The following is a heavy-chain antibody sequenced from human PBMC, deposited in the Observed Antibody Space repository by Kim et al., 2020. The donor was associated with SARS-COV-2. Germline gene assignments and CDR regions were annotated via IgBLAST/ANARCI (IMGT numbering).Heavy chain of an antibody. CDR3: ARLPTRRDDSSGYYLVGFDD. Sequence: SETLSLTCTVSGGSISTYYWSWIRQPPGKGLEWIGYIYYSGSTNYNPSLKSRVSISVDTSKNQFYLKLSSVTAADTAVYYCARLPTRRDDSSGYYLVGFDDWGQGALVTVSS. D-gene: IGHD3-22*01. J-gene: IGHJ4*02. CDR2: IYYSGST. CDR1: GGSISTYY. V-gene: IGHV4-59*01.